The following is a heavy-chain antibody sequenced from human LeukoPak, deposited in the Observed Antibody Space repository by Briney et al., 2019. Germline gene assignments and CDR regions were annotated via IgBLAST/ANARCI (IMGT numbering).Heavy chain of an antibody. CDR3: ARAPRGSSWYYLDY. D-gene: IGHD6-13*01. CDR2: MNPNNGNT. Sequence: ASVKVSCKASGYTFTNYDINWVRQATGQGLEWMGWMNPNNGNTGYAQKFQGRVTMTRNTSISTAYMELSSLRSGGTAVYYCARAPRGSSWYYLDYWGQGTLVTVSS. J-gene: IGHJ4*02. CDR1: GYTFTNYD. V-gene: IGHV1-8*01.